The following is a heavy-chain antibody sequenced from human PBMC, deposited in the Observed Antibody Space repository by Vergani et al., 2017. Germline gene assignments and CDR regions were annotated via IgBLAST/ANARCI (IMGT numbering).Heavy chain of an antibody. V-gene: IGHV4-61*02. D-gene: IGHD2-2*02. Sequence: QVQLQESGPGLVKPSQTLSLTCTVSGGSINSGSYYWSWIRQPAGKGLEWIGRIYTSGSTNYNPSLKSRVTISVDTSKNQFSLRLNSVTAADTAVYYCAREGGAKLGYTLDYWGQGTLVTVSS. CDR2: IYTSGST. J-gene: IGHJ4*02. CDR1: GGSINSGSYY. CDR3: AREGGAKLGYTLDY.